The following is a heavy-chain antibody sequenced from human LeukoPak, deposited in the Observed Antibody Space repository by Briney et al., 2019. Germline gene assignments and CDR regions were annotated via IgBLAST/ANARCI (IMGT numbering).Heavy chain of an antibody. V-gene: IGHV1-18*01. Sequence: GASVKVSCEASGYTFTRYGLSWVRQAPGQGLEWMGWISAYNANTNYAQKLQGRVSMTTDTSTSTAYMELRSLRSDDTAVYYCARVGGTTRGNRWFDPWGQGTLVTVYS. D-gene: IGHD1-26*01. CDR3: ARVGGTTRGNRWFDP. J-gene: IGHJ5*02. CDR1: GYTFTRYG. CDR2: ISAYNANT.